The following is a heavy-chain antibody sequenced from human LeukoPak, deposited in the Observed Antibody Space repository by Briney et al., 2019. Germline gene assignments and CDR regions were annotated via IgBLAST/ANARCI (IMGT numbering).Heavy chain of an antibody. CDR3: AKVGDSSGWLPHYFDC. CDR1: GGSISSYY. V-gene: IGHV4-4*07. J-gene: IGHJ4*02. Sequence: SETLSLTCTVSGGSISSYYWSWIRQPAGKGLEWIGRIYTSGSTNYNPSLKSRVTMSVDTSKNQFSLKLSPVTAADTAVYYCAKVGDSSGWLPHYFDCWGQGTLVTVSS. CDR2: IYTSGST. D-gene: IGHD6-19*01.